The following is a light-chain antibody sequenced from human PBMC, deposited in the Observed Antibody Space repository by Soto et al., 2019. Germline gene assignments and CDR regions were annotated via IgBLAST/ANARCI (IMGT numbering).Light chain of an antibody. CDR1: SGHSSYA. Sequence: QLVLTQSPSASASLGASVKLTCTLSSGHSSYAIAWHQQQPEKGPRYLMKLNSDGSHSKGDGIPDRFSGSSSGAERYLTISSLQSEDEADYYCQTWGPNWVFGGVTKLTVL. CDR2: LNSDGSH. CDR3: QTWGPNWV. J-gene: IGLJ3*02. V-gene: IGLV4-69*01.